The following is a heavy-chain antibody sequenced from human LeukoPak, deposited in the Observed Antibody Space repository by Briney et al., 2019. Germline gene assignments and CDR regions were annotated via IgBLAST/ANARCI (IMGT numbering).Heavy chain of an antibody. J-gene: IGHJ4*02. CDR1: GYTFTDYY. Sequence: ASVKVSCKASGYTFTDYYMEWVRQAPGQGLEWMGWINPNSGGTNYAQKFQGRVTMTRDTSISTAYMELSRLRSDDTAVYYCARVRSYCTNGVCYWDLDYWGQGTLVTVPP. CDR3: ARVRSYCTNGVCYWDLDY. CDR2: INPNSGGT. V-gene: IGHV1-2*02. D-gene: IGHD2-8*01.